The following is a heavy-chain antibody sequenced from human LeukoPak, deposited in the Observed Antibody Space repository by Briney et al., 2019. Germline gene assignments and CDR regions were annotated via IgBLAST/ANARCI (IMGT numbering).Heavy chain of an antibody. CDR1: GFTFSSYA. J-gene: IGHJ4*02. V-gene: IGHV4-34*01. CDR3: ARSHNWTDFGY. Sequence: GSLRLSCAASGFTFSSYAMSWVRQPPGKGLEWIGEINHSGSTNYNPSLKSRVTISVDTSKNQFSLKLSSVTAADTAAYYCARSHNWTDFGYWGQGTLSPYPQ. D-gene: IGHD1-20*01. CDR2: INHSGST.